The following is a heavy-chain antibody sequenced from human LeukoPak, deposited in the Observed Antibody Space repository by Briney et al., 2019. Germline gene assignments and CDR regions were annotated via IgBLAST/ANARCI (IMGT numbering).Heavy chain of an antibody. CDR3: ARENNFGSGMDV. D-gene: IGHD3-10*01. CDR1: GFTVSRHS. J-gene: IGHJ6*02. CDR2: IYSAGSI. V-gene: IGHV3-53*01. Sequence: GGSLRLSCAASGFTVSRHSMNWVRQAPDKGLQWVSVIYSAGSIYYADSVKGRFTISRDNSKNTLYLQMSSLRADDTALYYCARENNFGSGMDVWGQGTTVTVSS.